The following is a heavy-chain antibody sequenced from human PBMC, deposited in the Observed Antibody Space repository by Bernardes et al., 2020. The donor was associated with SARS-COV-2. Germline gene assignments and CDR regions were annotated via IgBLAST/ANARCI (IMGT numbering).Heavy chain of an antibody. D-gene: IGHD5-12*01. J-gene: IGHJ5*02. V-gene: IGHV2-5*02. CDR3: AHRRAYDSFDP. CDR2: IYWDDDK. CDR1: GFSLSTSGVG. Sequence: SGPTPVKPTQTLTLTCTFSGFSLSTSGVGVGWIRQPPGKALAWLALIYWDDDKRYSPSLKSRLTFTKDTSKNQVVLTMTNMDPVDTATYYCAHRRAYDSFDPWGQGTLVTVSS.